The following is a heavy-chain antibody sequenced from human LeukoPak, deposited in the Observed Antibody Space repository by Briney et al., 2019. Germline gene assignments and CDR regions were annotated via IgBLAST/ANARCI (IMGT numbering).Heavy chain of an antibody. CDR1: GFTFSSYW. V-gene: IGHV3-74*01. J-gene: IGHJ4*02. D-gene: IGHD3-3*01. Sequence: GGSLRLSCAASGFTFSSYWMHWVRQAPGKGLVWVSRINTDGSSTSHADSVKGRFTISRDNAKNTLYLQMNSLRAEDTAVYYCARDPGRYDFWSGYYQGFDYWGQGTLVTVSS. CDR2: INTDGSST. CDR3: ARDPGRYDFWSGYYQGFDY.